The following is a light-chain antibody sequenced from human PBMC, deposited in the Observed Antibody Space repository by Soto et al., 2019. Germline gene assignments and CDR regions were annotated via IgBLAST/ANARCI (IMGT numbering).Light chain of an antibody. CDR1: QSVSSKY. CDR2: GTS. J-gene: IGKJ3*01. V-gene: IGKV3-20*01. Sequence: EIVLTQSPGTLSLSPVERATLSCRASQSVSSKYLAWYQQKPGQAPRVLIYGTSIRASGVPERFSGGGSGTDFTLTITRLEPEDFAVYYCQQYGSSLFTFGPGTKVDI. CDR3: QQYGSSLFT.